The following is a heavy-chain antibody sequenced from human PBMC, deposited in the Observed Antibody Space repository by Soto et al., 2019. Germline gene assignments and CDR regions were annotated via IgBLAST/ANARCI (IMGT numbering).Heavy chain of an antibody. CDR1: SGSISSGGDY. Sequence: SETMSLACTVSSGSISSGGDYWSWIRQHPGKGLEWIGYIYYSGSTYYNPSLKSRVTISVATSKTQYSLQLSSVTAEDTAVYYCARVHDSSGYCHRPYYGMDVWGQGTTVTVSS. D-gene: IGHD3-22*01. V-gene: IGHV4-31*03. CDR2: IYYSGST. J-gene: IGHJ6*02. CDR3: ARVHDSSGYCHRPYYGMDV.